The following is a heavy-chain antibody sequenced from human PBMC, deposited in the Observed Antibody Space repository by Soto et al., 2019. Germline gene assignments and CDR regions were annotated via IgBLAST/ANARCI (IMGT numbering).Heavy chain of an antibody. CDR2: IKSKTDGGTT. Sequence: PGGSLRLSCAASGFTFSNAWMSWVRQAPGKWLEWVGRIKSKTDGGTTDYAAPVKGRFTISRDDSKNTLYLQMNSLKTEDTAVYYCTTKGYYYDSSGSKYYFDYWGQGXLVTVSS. V-gene: IGHV3-15*01. CDR3: TTKGYYYDSSGSKYYFDY. D-gene: IGHD3-22*01. CDR1: GFTFSNAW. J-gene: IGHJ4*02.